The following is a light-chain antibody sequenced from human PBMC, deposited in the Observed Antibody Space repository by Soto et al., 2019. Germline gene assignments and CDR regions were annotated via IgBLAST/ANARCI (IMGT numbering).Light chain of an antibody. CDR1: RRYVGGYNY. Sequence: QSALTQPPSAAGAPGQSGPISRTGSRRYVGGYNYVSWYQQHPGKAPKLMIYEVFKRPSGVPDRFSGSKSGNTASLTVSGLQAEDEADYYCSSHAGSINVAFGGGTKLTVL. CDR3: SSHAGSINVA. CDR2: EVF. J-gene: IGLJ2*01. V-gene: IGLV2-8*01.